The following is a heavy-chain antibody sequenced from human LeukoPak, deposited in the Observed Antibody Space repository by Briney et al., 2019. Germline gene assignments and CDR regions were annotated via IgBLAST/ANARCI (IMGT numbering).Heavy chain of an antibody. Sequence: PWGSLRLSCAAPGFTFSSYSMSWVRQAPGKGLEWVSAISGSGGSTYYADSVKGRFTISRDNSKNTLYLQMNSLRAEDTAVYYCAKDKGPPRYDFWSGYYLTDWGQGTLVTVSS. J-gene: IGHJ4*02. D-gene: IGHD3-3*01. CDR1: GFTFSSYS. V-gene: IGHV3-23*01. CDR3: AKDKGPPRYDFWSGYYLTD. CDR2: ISGSGGST.